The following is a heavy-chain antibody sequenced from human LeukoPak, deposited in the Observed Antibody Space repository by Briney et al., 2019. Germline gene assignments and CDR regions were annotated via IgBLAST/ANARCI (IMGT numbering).Heavy chain of an antibody. CDR3: ASPRGRDGYNYVPYY. D-gene: IGHD5-24*01. CDR1: GGTFSSYA. J-gene: IGHJ4*02. Sequence: SVKVSCKASGGTFSSYAISWVRQAPGQGLEWMGGIIPIFGTANYAQKFQGRVTITTDESTSTAYMELSSLRSEDTAVYNCASPRGRDGYNYVPYYWGQGTLVTVSS. V-gene: IGHV1-69*05. CDR2: IIPIFGTA.